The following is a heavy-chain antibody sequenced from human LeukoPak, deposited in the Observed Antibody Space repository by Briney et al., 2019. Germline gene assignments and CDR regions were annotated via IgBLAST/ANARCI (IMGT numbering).Heavy chain of an antibody. Sequence: GGSLRLSCAASGFTFSSYSLNWVRPAPGKGLEWVSSISSSGTYIYYADSVKGRFTISRDNAKSSLTLQMNSLRAEDTAVYYCAREGTIVVGDAFDVWGQGTMVTVSS. CDR2: ISSSGTYI. J-gene: IGHJ3*01. D-gene: IGHD2-2*01. CDR3: AREGTIVVGDAFDV. CDR1: GFTFSSYS. V-gene: IGHV3-21*01.